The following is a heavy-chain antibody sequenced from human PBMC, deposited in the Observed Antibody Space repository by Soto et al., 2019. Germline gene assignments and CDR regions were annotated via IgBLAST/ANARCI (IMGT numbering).Heavy chain of an antibody. D-gene: IGHD4-17*01. Sequence: VNPGGSLRLSCAASGFTFSAYSMHWVRQAPGKGLEWVAVMWGDGSDQYYGDSVKGRFTISRDNSKNTLYLQMSSLRADDTSFYYCVSDFGDYKFDSWGQGTLVTVSS. CDR1: GFTFSAYS. V-gene: IGHV3-33*01. CDR3: VSDFGDYKFDS. CDR2: MWGDGSDQ. J-gene: IGHJ4*02.